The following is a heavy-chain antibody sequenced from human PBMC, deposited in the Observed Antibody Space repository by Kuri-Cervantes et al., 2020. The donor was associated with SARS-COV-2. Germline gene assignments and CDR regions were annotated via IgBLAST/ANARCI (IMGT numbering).Heavy chain of an antibody. CDR1: GFRFSDYY. CDR3: ATVQAHAFEY. CDR2: ISNSGSYI. V-gene: IGHV3-11*05. Sequence: GESLKISCAASGFRFSDYYMSWIRQAPGKGLEWVSYISNSGSYINHADSVKGRLTISRDNAKNSLFLQMNSLRDEDTAVYYCATVQAHAFEYWGQGTLVTVSS. J-gene: IGHJ4*02.